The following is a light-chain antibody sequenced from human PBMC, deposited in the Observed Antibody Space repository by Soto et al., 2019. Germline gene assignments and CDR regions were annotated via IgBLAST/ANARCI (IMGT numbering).Light chain of an antibody. Sequence: DIQMTQSPSSLSASVGDRVTITCRASQGIYNYLAWYQQKPGNVPKLLIYAAYTLQSGVPSRFSGSGSGTDFTLTISSLQPEDVATYYCQKYNTAPYTFGQGTKLEIK. CDR3: QKYNTAPYT. CDR1: QGIYNY. V-gene: IGKV1-27*01. CDR2: AAY. J-gene: IGKJ2*01.